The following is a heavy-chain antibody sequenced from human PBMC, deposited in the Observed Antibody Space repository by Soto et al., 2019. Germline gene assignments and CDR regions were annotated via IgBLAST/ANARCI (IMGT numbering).Heavy chain of an antibody. CDR2: IYFRGDT. D-gene: IGHD3-22*01. CDR3: ARHPLYYYDDRDYHP. J-gene: IGHJ5*02. V-gene: IGHV4-39*01. CDR1: GGSMTSSAYY. Sequence: QLQLQESGPGLVQPSEALSLTCTVSGGSMTSSAYYWGWIRQPPGKGLEWIGSIYFRGDTYYKTSPKRRVTISVDTSKNQFSLTLKSVTAADTAVYYCARHPLYYYDDRDYHPWGQGILVTVSS.